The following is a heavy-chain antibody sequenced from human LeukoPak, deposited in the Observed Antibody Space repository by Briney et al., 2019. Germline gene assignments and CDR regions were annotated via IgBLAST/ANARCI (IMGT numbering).Heavy chain of an antibody. Sequence: PSETLSLTCTVSGGSISSYYWSWIRQPPGKGLEWIGYIYYSGSTNYNPSLKGRVTISVDTSKNQFSLKLSSVTAADTAVYYCARLAVTTPYYFDYWGQGTLVTVSS. CDR1: GGSISSYY. CDR3: ARLAVTTPYYFDY. V-gene: IGHV4-59*01. D-gene: IGHD4-17*01. J-gene: IGHJ4*02. CDR2: IYYSGST.